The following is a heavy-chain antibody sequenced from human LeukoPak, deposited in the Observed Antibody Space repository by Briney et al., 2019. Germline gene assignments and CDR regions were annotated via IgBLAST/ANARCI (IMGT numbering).Heavy chain of an antibody. CDR3: AKDRPIKGGFDP. D-gene: IGHD3-16*01. CDR2: MRSDGTST. CDR1: GFSLTTYG. V-gene: IGHV3-30*02. J-gene: IGHJ5*02. Sequence: PGRALRLSCVASGFSLTTYGMLWVRQAPGKGLQWVAFMRSDGTSTYYGDSVEGRFTISRDNSKSTLYLLVNSLSAEDTGIYYCAKDRPIKGGFDPWGQGTPVTVSS.